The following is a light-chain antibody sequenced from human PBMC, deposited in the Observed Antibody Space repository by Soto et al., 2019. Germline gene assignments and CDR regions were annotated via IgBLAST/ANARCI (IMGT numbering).Light chain of an antibody. J-gene: IGKJ1*01. CDR1: QRVSSS. CDR3: QQRTNWLWT. CDR2: DAS. Sequence: PGERATLSCRASQRVSSSLAWYQQKPGQAPRLLIYDASKRATGIPARFSGSGSGTDFTLTISSLEPEDFAVYYCQQRTNWLWTFGQGTKVEIK. V-gene: IGKV3-11*01.